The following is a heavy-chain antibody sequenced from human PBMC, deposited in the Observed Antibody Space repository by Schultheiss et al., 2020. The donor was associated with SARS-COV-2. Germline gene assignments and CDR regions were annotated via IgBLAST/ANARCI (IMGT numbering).Heavy chain of an antibody. J-gene: IGHJ4*02. V-gene: IGHV3-13*05. CDR3: AKNVGSGWYSGQYNFDY. CDR2: IVTACDP. D-gene: IGHD6-19*01. CDR1: GFTSSSYD. Sequence: GGSLRRSCAASGFTSSSYDMHCFRQATGKGLEWVSAIVTACDPYYPGSVKGRFNISRDNSKNTPYLQINSRRAEEKAMYYCAKNVGSGWYSGQYNFDYWGQGTLVTVSS.